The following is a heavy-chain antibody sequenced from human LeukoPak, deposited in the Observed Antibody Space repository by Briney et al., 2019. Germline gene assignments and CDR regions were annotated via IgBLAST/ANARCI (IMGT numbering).Heavy chain of an antibody. CDR2: IYYSGST. J-gene: IGHJ5*02. CDR1: GGSISSGGYY. V-gene: IGHV4-31*03. D-gene: IGHD3-22*01. CDR3: ARASGGYYNNWFDP. Sequence: SETLSLTCTVSGGSISSGGYYWSWIRQHPGKGLEWIGYIYYSGSTYYNPSLKSRVTISVDTSKNQFSLKLSYVTAADTAVYYCARASGGYYNNWFDPWGQGTLVTVSS.